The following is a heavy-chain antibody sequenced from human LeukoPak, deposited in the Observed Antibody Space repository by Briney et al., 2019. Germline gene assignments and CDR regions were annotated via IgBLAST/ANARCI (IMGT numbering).Heavy chain of an antibody. CDR2: INIDERIT. J-gene: IGHJ4*02. CDR3: ARTNAWEGVY. D-gene: IGHD3-16*01. Sequence: GGSLRLSCAASGFSFSTQRMHWVRQAPGKGLVWVSYINIDERITGYADSVKGRFTISRDNAKNSLYLQMNSLRAEDTAVYYCARTNAWEGVYWGQGILVTVSS. CDR1: GFSFSTQR. V-gene: IGHV3-74*01.